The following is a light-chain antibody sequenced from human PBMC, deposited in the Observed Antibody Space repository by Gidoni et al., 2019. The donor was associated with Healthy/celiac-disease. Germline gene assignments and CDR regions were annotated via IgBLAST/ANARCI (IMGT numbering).Light chain of an antibody. CDR1: QSISSY. V-gene: IGKV1-39*01. CDR2: AAS. CDR3: QQSYSTPRT. J-gene: IGKJ1*01. Sequence: DSQMTQSPSSLSASVGDRVTITCRASQSISSYVNWYQQKPGKAPKLLFYAASSLQSGVPSRFSGSGSGTDFTLTISSLQPEDFATYYCQQSYSTPRTFGQGTKVEIK.